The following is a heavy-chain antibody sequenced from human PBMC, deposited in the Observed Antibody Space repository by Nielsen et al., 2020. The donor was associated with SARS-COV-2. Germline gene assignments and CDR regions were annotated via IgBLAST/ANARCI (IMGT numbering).Heavy chain of an antibody. CDR2: IWYDGSNK. J-gene: IGHJ6*02. D-gene: IGHD3-22*01. Sequence: WIRQPPGKELEWVAVIWYDGSNKYYADSVKGRFTISRDNSRNTLYLQMNSLRAEDTAVYYCARGTHYYDSSGYYAPPYYYYGMDVWGQGTTVTVSS. V-gene: IGHV3-33*01. CDR3: ARGTHYYDSSGYYAPPYYYYGMDV.